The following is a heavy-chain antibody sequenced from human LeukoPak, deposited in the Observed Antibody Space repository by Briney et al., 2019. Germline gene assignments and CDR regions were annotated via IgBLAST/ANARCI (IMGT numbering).Heavy chain of an antibody. J-gene: IGHJ4*02. CDR1: GYTLTELS. D-gene: IGHD6-13*01. Sequence: ASVKVSCKVSGYTLTELSMHWMRQAPGKGLEWMGGFDPEDGETIYAQKFQGRVTMTEDTSTDTAYMELSSLRSEDTAVYYCATEVGIAAANLYYFDYWGQGTVVTVSS. V-gene: IGHV1-24*01. CDR3: ATEVGIAAANLYYFDY. CDR2: FDPEDGET.